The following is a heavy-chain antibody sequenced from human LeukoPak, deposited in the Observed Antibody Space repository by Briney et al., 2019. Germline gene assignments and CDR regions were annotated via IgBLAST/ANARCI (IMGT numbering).Heavy chain of an antibody. D-gene: IGHD3-22*01. CDR3: ARVRDSSGYYSGPFDY. CDR2: INPNSGGT. J-gene: IGHJ4*02. CDR1: ASTFTSNY. V-gene: IGHV1-2*02. Sequence: GTSVKVSRTAFASTFTSNYMHWVRQAPGQGLEWMGWINPNSGGTKYAQKFQGRVTMTRDTSISTAYMELSRLRSDDTAVYYCARVRDSSGYYSGPFDYWGQGTLVTVSS.